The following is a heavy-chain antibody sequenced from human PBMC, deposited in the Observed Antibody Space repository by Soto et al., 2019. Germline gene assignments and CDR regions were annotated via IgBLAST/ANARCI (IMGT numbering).Heavy chain of an antibody. V-gene: IGHV1-18*01. D-gene: IGHD3-10*01. Sequence: ASVKVSCKASGYTFTSYGISWVRQAPGQGLEWMGWISAYNGNTNYAQKLQGRVTMTTDTSTSTAYMELRSLRSDDTAVYYCARDPTRAEYYYYYGMDVWGQGTTVTVS. CDR3: ARDPTRAEYYYYYGMDV. CDR2: ISAYNGNT. CDR1: GYTFTSYG. J-gene: IGHJ6*02.